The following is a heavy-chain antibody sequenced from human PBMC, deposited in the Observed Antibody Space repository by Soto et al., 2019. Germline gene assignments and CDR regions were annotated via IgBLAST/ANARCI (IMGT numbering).Heavy chain of an antibody. CDR1: GGSISGGGYS. V-gene: IGHV4-30-2*01. J-gene: IGHJ5*01. CDR3: VRLIGHSWLDS. Sequence: TLSLTCAVSGGSISGGGYSWSWIRQPPGKGLEWIGYIYHSGSTYYNPSLKSRVTISVDRSNNQLSLQLNSVTPDDTAVYYCVRLIGHSWLDSWGQGTLVTVSS. D-gene: IGHD2-8*01. CDR2: IYHSGST.